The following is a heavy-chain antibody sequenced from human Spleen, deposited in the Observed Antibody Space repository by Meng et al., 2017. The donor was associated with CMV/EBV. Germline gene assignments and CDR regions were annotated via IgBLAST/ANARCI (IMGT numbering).Heavy chain of an antibody. CDR3: ARGSSPLVAARPLDY. CDR2: IKSKTDGGTT. D-gene: IGHD6-6*01. CDR1: FTFSNAW. Sequence: FTFSNAWMSWVRQAPGKGLEWVGRIKSKTDGGTTDYAAPVKGRFTISRDDSKNTLYLQMNSLRSEDTAVYYCARGSSPLVAARPLDYWGQGTLVTVSS. V-gene: IGHV3-15*01. J-gene: IGHJ4*02.